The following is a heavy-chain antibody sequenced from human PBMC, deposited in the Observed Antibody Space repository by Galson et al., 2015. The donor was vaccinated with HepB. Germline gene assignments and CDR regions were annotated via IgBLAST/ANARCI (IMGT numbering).Heavy chain of an antibody. CDR3: VRGSEDGYISYWFFDL. CDR1: GGSIRNNY. V-gene: IGHV4-59*01. D-gene: IGHD5-24*01. J-gene: IGHJ2*01. Sequence: ETLSLTCTVSGGSIRNNYWSWIRQPPGKGLEWIGYISYSGSTNYNPSLQSRVTILGDASKNQFSLKLSSVTAADTAVYYCVRGSEDGYISYWFFDLWGRGPLVTVSS. CDR2: ISYSGST.